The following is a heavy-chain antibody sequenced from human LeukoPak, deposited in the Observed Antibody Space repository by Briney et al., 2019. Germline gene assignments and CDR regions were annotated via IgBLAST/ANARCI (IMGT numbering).Heavy chain of an antibody. CDR1: GFTFSAYA. V-gene: IGHV3-30*18. D-gene: IGHD3-9*01. CDR2: ISHDGNNK. CDR3: VKGAHRNDWPSWLDP. Sequence: GGSLRLSCAASGFTFSAYAVHWVRQAPGKGLEWVALISHDGNNKYYADSVKGRFTISRDNSNNTLYLQLNSLRAEDTAVYFCVKGAHRNDWPSWLDPWGQGTQVTVSS. J-gene: IGHJ5*02.